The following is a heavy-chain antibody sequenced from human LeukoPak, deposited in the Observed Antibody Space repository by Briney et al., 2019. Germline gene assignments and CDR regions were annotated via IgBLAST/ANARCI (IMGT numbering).Heavy chain of an antibody. CDR3: VTR. J-gene: IGHJ3*01. V-gene: IGHV3-72*01. CDR2: TRNRINGYTT. Sequence: GGSLRLSCAASGFTFSDHYMDWVRQAPGRGLEWIGRTRNRINGYTTEYAASVRGRFTVSRDDSKNSLYLQMSSLKIEDTAVYFCVTRWGQGTMVTVSS. CDR1: GFTFSDHY.